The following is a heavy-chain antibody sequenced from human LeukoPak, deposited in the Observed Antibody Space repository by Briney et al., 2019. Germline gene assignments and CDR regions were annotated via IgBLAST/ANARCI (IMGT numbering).Heavy chain of an antibody. CDR2: ISSSSSYI. D-gene: IGHD1-26*01. V-gene: IGHV3-21*01. CDR3: ARVAVGATPFDY. CDR1: GFTFSSYS. Sequence: GGSLRLSCAASGFTFSSYSMNWVRQAPGKGLEWVSSISSSSSYIYYADSVEGRFAISRDNAKNSLYLQMNSLRAEDTAVYYCARVAVGATPFDYWGQGTLVTVSS. J-gene: IGHJ4*02.